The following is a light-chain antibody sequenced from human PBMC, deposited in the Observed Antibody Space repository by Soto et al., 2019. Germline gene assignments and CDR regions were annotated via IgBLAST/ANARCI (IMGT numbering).Light chain of an antibody. CDR1: SSDVGGYNY. V-gene: IGLV2-14*01. CDR3: SSYTSSSTDV. CDR2: EVS. Sequence: QSVLTQPASVSGSPGQSITISCTGTSSDVGGYNYVSWYQQHPGKAPKLMIYEVSNRPSGVSNRFSGSKSGNTASLTISGLQAEDEADYYCSSYTSSSTDVFRTGTTVTVL. J-gene: IGLJ1*01.